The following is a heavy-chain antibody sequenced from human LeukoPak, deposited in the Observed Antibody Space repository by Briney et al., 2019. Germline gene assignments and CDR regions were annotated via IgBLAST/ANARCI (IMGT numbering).Heavy chain of an antibody. CDR1: GYTFTSYY. CDR3: AREGVEWELLRGAFDI. CDR2: INPSGGST. Sequence: ASVKVSCTASGYTFTSYYMHWVRQAPGQGLEWMGIINPSGGSTSYAQKFQGRVTMTRDTSTSTVYMELSSLRSEDTAVYYCAREGVEWELLRGAFDIWGQGTMVTVSS. V-gene: IGHV1-46*01. D-gene: IGHD1-26*01. J-gene: IGHJ3*02.